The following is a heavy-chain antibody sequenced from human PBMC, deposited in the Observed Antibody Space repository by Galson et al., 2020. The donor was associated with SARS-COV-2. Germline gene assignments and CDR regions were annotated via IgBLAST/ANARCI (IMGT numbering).Heavy chain of an antibody. CDR2: ISNSGTTM. CDR3: ARDLAGNWNDR. J-gene: IGHJ4*02. V-gene: IGHV3-48*04. Sequence: GGSLRLSCAASGFPFSTYSMNWVRLAPGKGLEWVSYISNSGTTMYYADSVKGRFTISRDNAKNSLYLHVNSLRAEDTAVYYCARDLAGNWNDRWGQGTLVTVSS. D-gene: IGHD1-1*01. CDR1: GFPFSTYS.